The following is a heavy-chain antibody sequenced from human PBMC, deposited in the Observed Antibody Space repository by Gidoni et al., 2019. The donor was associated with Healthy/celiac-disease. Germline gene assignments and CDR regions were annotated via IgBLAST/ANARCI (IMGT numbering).Heavy chain of an antibody. CDR2: ISDDGSDK. Sequence: QVPLVESGGGVVQPGRSLRLSCAASGFTFSTYGMHWVRQAPGKGLEWVAVISDDGSDKYDADSVKGRFTISRDNSKNTLFLQMNSLRAEDTAVYYCAKGSGGSCYSSWFDPWGQGTLVTVSS. D-gene: IGHD2-15*01. V-gene: IGHV3-30*18. CDR1: GFTFSTYG. J-gene: IGHJ5*02. CDR3: AKGSGGSCYSSWFDP.